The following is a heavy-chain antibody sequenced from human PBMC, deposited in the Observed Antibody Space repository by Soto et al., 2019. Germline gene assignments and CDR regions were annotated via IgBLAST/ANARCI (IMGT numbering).Heavy chain of an antibody. CDR2: IYHSGTT. Sequence: PSETLSLTCTVSGASITGSDWWRWVRQTPEKGLEWIGEIYHSGTTNYHPSLKSRVKISQDKSKNQFSLNLTSVTAADTAVYSCVRMAVVGYFDYWGRGSLVTVSS. J-gene: IGHJ4*02. CDR3: VRMAVVGYFDY. V-gene: IGHV4-4*02. CDR1: GASITGSDW. D-gene: IGHD3-22*01.